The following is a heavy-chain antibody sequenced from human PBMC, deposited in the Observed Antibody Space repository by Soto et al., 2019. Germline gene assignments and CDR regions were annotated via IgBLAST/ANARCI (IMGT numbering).Heavy chain of an antibody. CDR3: AKERATTSAFDY. J-gene: IGHJ4*02. CDR2: ITDNGRST. D-gene: IGHD4-4*01. Sequence: GGSLRLSCAAFGFTFSRDGMSWVRQAPGKGLEWVSLITDNGRSTYYADSVKGRFTISRDNTKNTLFLQMNSLRAEDTAVYYCAKERATTSAFDYWGQGALVTVSS. V-gene: IGHV3-23*01. CDR1: GFTFSRDG.